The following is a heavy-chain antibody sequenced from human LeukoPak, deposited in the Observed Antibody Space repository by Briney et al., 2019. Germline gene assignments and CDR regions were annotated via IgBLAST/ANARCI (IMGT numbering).Heavy chain of an antibody. D-gene: IGHD5-12*01. Sequence: SETLSLTCTVSGGSITSYYWSWIRQPPGKGLEWIGYIYYSGSTNYNPSLRSRVTISVDTSKNQFSLKLSSVTAADKAVYYCARSCRILDIVATIRARLGGNGFDIWGQGTMVTVSS. V-gene: IGHV4-59*12. J-gene: IGHJ3*02. CDR2: IYYSGST. CDR3: ARSCRILDIVATIRARLGGNGFDI. CDR1: GGSITSYY.